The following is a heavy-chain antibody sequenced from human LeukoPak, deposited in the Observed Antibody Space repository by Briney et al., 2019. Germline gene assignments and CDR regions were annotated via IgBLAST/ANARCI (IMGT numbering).Heavy chain of an antibody. CDR1: GFTFSSYA. V-gene: IGHV3-23*01. D-gene: IGHD6-19*01. Sequence: GGSLRLSCAASGFTFSSYAMSWVRQAPGKGLEWVSAISGSGGSTYYADSVKGRFTISRDNSKNTLYLQMNSLRAEDTAVYYCAKFMGIAVAGTLSPFDYWGQGNLVTVSS. CDR2: ISGSGGST. CDR3: AKFMGIAVAGTLSPFDY. J-gene: IGHJ4*02.